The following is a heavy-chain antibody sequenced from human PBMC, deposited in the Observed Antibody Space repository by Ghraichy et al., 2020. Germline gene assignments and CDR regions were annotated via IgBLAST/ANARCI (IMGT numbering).Heavy chain of an antibody. CDR2: IYYSGST. V-gene: IGHV4-59*01. J-gene: IGHJ3*02. CDR3: ARGRRDGNTGWAFDI. D-gene: IGHD5-24*01. Sequence: SETLYLTCTVSGGSISSYYWSWIRQPPGKGLECIGYIYYSGSTNYNPSLKSRVTISVDTSKNHFSLNLSSVTAADTAVYYCARGRRDGNTGWAFDIWGQGTMVTVSS. CDR1: GGSISSYY.